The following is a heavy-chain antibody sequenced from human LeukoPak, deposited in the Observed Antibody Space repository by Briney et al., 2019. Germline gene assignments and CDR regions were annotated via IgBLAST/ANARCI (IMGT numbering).Heavy chain of an antibody. V-gene: IGHV3-7*04. CDR1: GFTFSRYW. D-gene: IGHD2-8*02. CDR2: IKEDGSEK. CDR3: ARWGPHCTGGDCHLYFYGMDV. Sequence: GGSLRLSCVVSGFTFSRYWMTWVRQAPGKGLEWVANIKEDGSEKYYMDSVQGRFSISRDNAKNSLSLQMNSLRAEDTAVYYCARWGPHCTGGDCHLYFYGMDVWGQGTTVAVSS. J-gene: IGHJ6*02.